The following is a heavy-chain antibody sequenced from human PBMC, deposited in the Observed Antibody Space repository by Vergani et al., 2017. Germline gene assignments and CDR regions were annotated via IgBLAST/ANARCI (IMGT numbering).Heavy chain of an antibody. CDR3: ASGYSSPYYYYYYMDV. J-gene: IGHJ6*03. D-gene: IGHD6-13*01. CDR2: IYTSGST. Sequence: QVQLQESGPGLVKPSQTLSLTCTVSGGSISSGSYYWSWIRQPAGKGLEWIGRIYTSGSTNYNPSLKSRVTISVDTSKNQFSLKLSSVTAADTAVYYCASGYSSPYYYYYYMDVWGKGTTVTVSS. V-gene: IGHV4-61*02. CDR1: GGSISSGSYY.